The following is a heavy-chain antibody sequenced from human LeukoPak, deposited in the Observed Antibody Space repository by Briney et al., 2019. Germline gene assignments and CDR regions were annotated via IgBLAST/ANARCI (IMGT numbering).Heavy chain of an antibody. J-gene: IGHJ3*02. CDR2: SYYSGST. CDR3: ARIRAYCSSTSCYTEAFDI. V-gene: IGHV4-59*01. CDR1: GGSISSYY. Sequence: SETLSLTCTVSGGSISSYYWSWVRQRPGKGLEGMGYSYYSGSTNYNPSLKSRVTISVDTSKNQFSLKLSSVIAADTAVYYCARIRAYCSSTSCYTEAFDIWGQGTMVTVSS. D-gene: IGHD2-2*02.